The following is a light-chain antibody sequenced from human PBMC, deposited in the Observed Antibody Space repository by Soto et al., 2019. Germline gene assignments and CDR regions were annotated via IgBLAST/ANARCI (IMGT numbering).Light chain of an antibody. CDR3: HRHETYPLA. V-gene: IGKV1-5*03. CDR1: RDIGTW. CDR2: RAS. Sequence: QMTQSPSTLSASVGDSVSITCRASRDIGTWLAWFQQKPGRAPNLLIYRASTLARGVPSRFSGSGSGTEFTLTISSLQPDDFATYYCHRHETYPLAFGGGTKLDI. J-gene: IGKJ4*01.